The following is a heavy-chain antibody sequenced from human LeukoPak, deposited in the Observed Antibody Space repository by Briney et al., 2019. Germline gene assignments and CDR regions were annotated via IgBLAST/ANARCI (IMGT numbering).Heavy chain of an antibody. CDR1: GYAFNGYY. J-gene: IGHJ4*02. CDR3: ARTRRWLQXXDY. CDR2: MNPNSGNT. V-gene: IGHV1-8*02. Sequence: ASVKVSCKASGYAFNGYYIHWVRQATGQGLEWMGWMNPNSGNTGYAQKFQGRVTMTRNASISTAYMELSSLRSEDTAVYYCARTRRWLQXXDYXXXGXXVTVS. D-gene: IGHD5-24*01.